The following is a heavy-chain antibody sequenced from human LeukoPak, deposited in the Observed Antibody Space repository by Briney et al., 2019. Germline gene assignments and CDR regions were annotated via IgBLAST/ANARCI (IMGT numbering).Heavy chain of an antibody. V-gene: IGHV4-34*01. CDR3: ARDMSWSYYSDSNDAFDI. J-gene: IGHJ3*02. Sequence: SETLSLTCAVYGESFSGYYWSWIRQPPGKGLEWIGEINHSGSTNYNPSLKSRVTISVDTSKNQFSLKLSSVTAADTAVYYCARDMSWSYYSDSNDAFDIWGQGTMVTVSS. CDR1: GESFSGYY. D-gene: IGHD3-22*01. CDR2: INHSGST.